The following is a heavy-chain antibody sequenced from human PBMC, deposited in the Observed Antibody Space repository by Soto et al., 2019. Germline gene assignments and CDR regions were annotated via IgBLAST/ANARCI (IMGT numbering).Heavy chain of an antibody. CDR2: INAGNGNT. V-gene: IGHV1-3*01. CDR1: GYTFTSYA. Sequence: QVQLVQSGAEVKKPGASVKVSCKASGYTFTSYAMHWVRQAPGQRLEWMGWINAGNGNTKYSQKFQGRVTITRDTSESTAYMELSSLRSEDTSVYYCARDGAKGYCSGGSCYEFFDWGQGTLVTVSS. CDR3: ARDGAKGYCSGGSCYEFFD. D-gene: IGHD2-15*01. J-gene: IGHJ4*02.